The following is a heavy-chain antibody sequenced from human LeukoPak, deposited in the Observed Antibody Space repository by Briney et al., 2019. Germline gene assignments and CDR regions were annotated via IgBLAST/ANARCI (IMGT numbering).Heavy chain of an antibody. CDR3: AKDSWSRNGIYDPFDI. V-gene: IGHV3-23*01. D-gene: IGHD2-15*01. J-gene: IGHJ3*02. Sequence: GGSLRLACVASGFIFSEYAMNSVRQRPGKGLEWVSVVGGDDAAYYKDSVRGRFTVTRDNSKNTLSLQMNRLRPEDTAVYYCAKDSWSRNGIYDPFDIWGQGTMVTVSS. CDR1: GFIFSEYA. CDR2: VGGDDAA.